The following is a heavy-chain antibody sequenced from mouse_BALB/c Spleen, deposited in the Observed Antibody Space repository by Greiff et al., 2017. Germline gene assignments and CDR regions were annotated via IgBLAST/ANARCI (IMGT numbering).Heavy chain of an antibody. V-gene: IGHV5-12-2*01. D-gene: IGHD2-10*02. J-gene: IGHJ2*01. CDR3: ARLQYGKRYFDY. CDR1: GFTFSSYS. Sequence: EVKLMESGGGLVQPGGSLKLSCAASGFTFSSYSMSWVRQTPEKRLEWVAYISNGGGSTYYPDTVKGRFTISRDNAKNTLYLQMSSLKSEDTAMYYCARLQYGKRYFDYWGQGTTLTVSS. CDR2: ISNGGGST.